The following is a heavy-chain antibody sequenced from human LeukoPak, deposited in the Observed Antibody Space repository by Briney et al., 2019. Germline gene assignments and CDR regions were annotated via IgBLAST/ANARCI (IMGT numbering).Heavy chain of an antibody. D-gene: IGHD3-16*01. V-gene: IGHV3-23*01. Sequence: PGGSLRLSCAASGFTFSNYAMSWVRQAPGKGLEWVSVISGSVGSTYYADSVKGRFTISRDNAKNTLYLQMNSLRAEDTAVYYCARVRWGGLYYFDYWGQGTLVTVSS. CDR1: GFTFSNYA. CDR3: ARVRWGGLYYFDY. CDR2: ISGSVGST. J-gene: IGHJ4*02.